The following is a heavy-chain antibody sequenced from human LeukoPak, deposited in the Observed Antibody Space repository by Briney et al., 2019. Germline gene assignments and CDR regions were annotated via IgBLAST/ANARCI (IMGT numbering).Heavy chain of an antibody. V-gene: IGHV4-59*01. D-gene: IGHD3-16*01. CDR3: ASTVFGGYYYYMDV. Sequence: SETLSLTCTVSGGSISSYYWSWVRQPLGKGLEWIGYIYYSGSTNYNPSLKSRVTISVDTSKNQFSLKLSSVTAADTAVYYCASTVFGGYYYYMDVWGKGTTVTVSS. CDR2: IYYSGST. J-gene: IGHJ6*03. CDR1: GGSISSYY.